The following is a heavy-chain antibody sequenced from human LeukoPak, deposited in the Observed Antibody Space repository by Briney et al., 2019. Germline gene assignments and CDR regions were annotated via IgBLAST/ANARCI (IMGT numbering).Heavy chain of an antibody. CDR2: ISISGTI. V-gene: IGHV3-48*03. CDR1: GFTFSNYD. Sequence: PGGSLRLSCAASGFTFSNYDMNWVRQAPGKGLEWVSDISISGTIYYADSVRGRFTISRDNAQNSLYLQMNSLRAKDTAVYYCARSGSYYIYWGQGTLVTVSS. CDR3: ARSGSYYIY. D-gene: IGHD1-26*01. J-gene: IGHJ4*02.